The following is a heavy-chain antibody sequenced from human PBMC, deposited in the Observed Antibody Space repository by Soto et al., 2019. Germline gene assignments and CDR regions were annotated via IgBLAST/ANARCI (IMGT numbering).Heavy chain of an antibody. Sequence: SETLSLTCSVSCGSISSFTYYWGWIRQPPGKGLEWIGTVYYNENTYYNPSLKSRVTITVDTAKNQFSLNLRSVTAADTAMYFCARRERYYGSPGWFDPWGPGTLVTVSS. J-gene: IGHJ5*02. D-gene: IGHD3-10*01. CDR2: VYYNENT. V-gene: IGHV4-39*01. CDR1: CGSISSFTYY. CDR3: ARRERYYGSPGWFDP.